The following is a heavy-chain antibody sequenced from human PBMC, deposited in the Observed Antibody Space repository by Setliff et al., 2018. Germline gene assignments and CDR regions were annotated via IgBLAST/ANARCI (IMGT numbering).Heavy chain of an antibody. D-gene: IGHD3-3*01. J-gene: IGHJ6*03. CDR2: IFYSGST. CDR1: GASINSHY. CDR3: ARLSGFLYMDV. V-gene: IGHV4-59*08. Sequence: KASETLSLTCTVSGASINSHYYSWIRQPPGKGLEWIGYIFYSGSTKYNPSLKSRVTISVDRSKNQFSLKVTSVTAADTAVYYCARLSGFLYMDVWGKGTTVTVSS.